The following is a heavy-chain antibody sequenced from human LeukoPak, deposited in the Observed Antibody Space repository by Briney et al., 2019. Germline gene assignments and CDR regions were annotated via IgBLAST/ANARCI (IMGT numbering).Heavy chain of an antibody. CDR2: INPNSGGT. CDR3: ARDLTIFGGVNDPLIRGH. CDR1: GYTFTGFY. D-gene: IGHD3-3*01. Sequence: ASVKVSCKASGYTFTGFYMHWVRQVPGQGLEWMGWINPNSGGTNYAQNFQGRVTMTRDTSISTAYMELSRLRSDDTAVYYCARDLTIFGGVNDPLIRGHWGQGTLVTVSS. J-gene: IGHJ4*02. V-gene: IGHV1-2*02.